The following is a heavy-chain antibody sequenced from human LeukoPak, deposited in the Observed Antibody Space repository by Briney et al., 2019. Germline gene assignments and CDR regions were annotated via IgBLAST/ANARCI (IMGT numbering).Heavy chain of an antibody. D-gene: IGHD6-13*01. CDR2: IYYSGST. J-gene: IGHJ3*02. V-gene: IGHV4-59*12. CDR3: ASSLRYTSSVPSWAFDI. Sequence: SETLSLTCTVSGGSISSYYWSWIRQPPGKGLEWIGYIYYSGSTNYNPSLKSRVTISVDTSKNQFSLKLSSVTAADTAVYYCASSLRYTSSVPSWAFDIWGQGTMVTVSS. CDR1: GGSISSYY.